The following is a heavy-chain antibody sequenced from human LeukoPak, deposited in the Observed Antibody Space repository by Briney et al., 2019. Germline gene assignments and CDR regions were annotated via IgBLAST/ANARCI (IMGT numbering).Heavy chain of an antibody. D-gene: IGHD1-14*01. CDR1: GGSISSYY. Sequence: SETLSLTCTVSGGSISSYYWSWIRQPPGKGLEWIGYIYYSGSTNYNPSLKSRVTISVDTSKNQFSLKLSSVTAADTAVYYCARLRKYYYYYMDVWGKGTTVTISS. J-gene: IGHJ6*03. V-gene: IGHV4-59*01. CDR2: IYYSGST. CDR3: ARLRKYYYYYMDV.